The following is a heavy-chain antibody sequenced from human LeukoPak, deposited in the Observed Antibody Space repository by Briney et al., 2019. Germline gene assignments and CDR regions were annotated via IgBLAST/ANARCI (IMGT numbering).Heavy chain of an antibody. CDR1: GYTFTSYA. Sequence: ASVKVSCKASGYTFTSYAMHWVRQAPGQRLEWMGWINAGNGNTKYSQKFQGRVTITADESTSTAYMELSSLRSEDTAVYYCASSGSGWDYYFDYWGQGTLVTVSS. CDR2: INAGNGNT. CDR3: ASSGSGWDYYFDY. V-gene: IGHV1-3*01. D-gene: IGHD6-19*01. J-gene: IGHJ4*02.